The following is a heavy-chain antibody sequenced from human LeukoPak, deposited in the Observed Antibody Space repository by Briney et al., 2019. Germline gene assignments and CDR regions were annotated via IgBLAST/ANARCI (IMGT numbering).Heavy chain of an antibody. V-gene: IGHV1-2*06. Sequence: ASVKVSCKASGYTFTGYYMHWVRQAPGQGLEWMGRINPNSGGTNYAQRFQGRVTMTRDTSINTAYMELSRLRSDDTAVYYCARDPLGAYSGTYWGQGTLVTVSS. D-gene: IGHD1-26*01. CDR1: GYTFTGYY. CDR2: INPNSGGT. CDR3: ARDPLGAYSGTY. J-gene: IGHJ4*02.